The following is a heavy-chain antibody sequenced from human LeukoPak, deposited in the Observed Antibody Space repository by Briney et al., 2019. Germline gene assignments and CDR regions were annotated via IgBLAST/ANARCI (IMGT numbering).Heavy chain of an antibody. Sequence: GGTLRLSCAASGFTFSSYAMSWVRQAPGKGLEWVSAISGSGGSTYYADSVKGRFTISRDDAKNSLYLQLNSLRADDTGVYYCARNAACTTSTCYKQIDSWGQGTLVTVSS. D-gene: IGHD1-1*01. CDR2: ISGSGGST. CDR1: GFTFSSYA. V-gene: IGHV3-23*01. CDR3: ARNAACTTSTCYKQIDS. J-gene: IGHJ4*02.